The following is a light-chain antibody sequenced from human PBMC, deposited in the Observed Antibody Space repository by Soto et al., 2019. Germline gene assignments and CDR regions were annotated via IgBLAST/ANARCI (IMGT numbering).Light chain of an antibody. CDR3: QQYVRSPWT. J-gene: IGKJ1*01. CDR2: GAS. V-gene: IGKV3-20*01. Sequence: EIVLTQSPGTLSLSPGERATLSCRASQSVSSNYLAWYQQKPGQAPRVLMYGASSRVTGIPDRFSGSGSGTDFTLTISRLEPEDFAVYYCQQYVRSPWTFGQGTKVEIK. CDR1: QSVSSNY.